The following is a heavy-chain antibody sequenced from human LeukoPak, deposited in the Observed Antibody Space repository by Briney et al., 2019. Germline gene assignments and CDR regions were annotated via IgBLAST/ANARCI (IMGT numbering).Heavy chain of an antibody. Sequence: SETLSLTCAVYGGSFSGYYWSWIRQPPGKGLEWIGEISHSGSTNYNPSLKSRVTISVDTSKNQFSLKLSSVTAADTAVYYCARGGYSYGYPLYYYYGMDVWGQGTTVTVSS. V-gene: IGHV4-34*01. CDR1: GGSFSGYY. J-gene: IGHJ6*02. CDR2: ISHSGST. D-gene: IGHD5-18*01. CDR3: ARGGYSYGYPLYYYYGMDV.